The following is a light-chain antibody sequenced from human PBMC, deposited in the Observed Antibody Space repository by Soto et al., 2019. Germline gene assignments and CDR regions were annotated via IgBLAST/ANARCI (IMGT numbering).Light chain of an antibody. CDR2: GES. CDR1: QSVSNNY. CDR3: QQYGSSGT. Sequence: EIVLTQSPGTLSLSPGERGTLSCMASQSVSNNYLAWYQQKPGQAPRLLIYGESNRATGIPDRFSGSGSGTDFPLTISRLEPEDFAVYYCQQYGSSGTFGQGTKVDIK. V-gene: IGKV3-20*01. J-gene: IGKJ1*01.